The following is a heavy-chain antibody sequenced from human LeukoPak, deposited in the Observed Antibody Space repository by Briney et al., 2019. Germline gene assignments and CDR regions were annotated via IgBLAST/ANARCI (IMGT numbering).Heavy chain of an antibody. CDR3: AKAGAGSGWNSYYYYYMDV. V-gene: IGHV3-43D*03. CDR1: GFTLDDYA. J-gene: IGHJ6*03. CDR2: ISWDGGST. Sequence: QAGGSLRLSCAASGFTLDDYAMHWVRHAAGKGLGWVSLISWDGGSTYYADSVKGRFTISRDKSKNSLYLQMNSLRAEDTALYYCAKAGAGSGWNSYYYYYMDVWGKGTTVTVSS. D-gene: IGHD6-19*01.